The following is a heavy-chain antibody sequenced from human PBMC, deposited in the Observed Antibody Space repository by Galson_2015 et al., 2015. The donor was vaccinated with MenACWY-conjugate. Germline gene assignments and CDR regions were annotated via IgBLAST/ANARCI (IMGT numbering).Heavy chain of an antibody. CDR3: AKERTWQAAREFDY. CDR2: ISHDGTVK. D-gene: IGHD5-12*01. J-gene: IGHJ4*02. Sequence: SLRLSCATSGFTFSSSWMSWVRQAPGKGLEWVAVISHDGTVKYYADSVKGRYTISRDNSKSTLSLQMSSLRPEDTALYYCAKERTWQAAREFDYWGQGTLVTVSS. CDR1: GFTFSSSW. V-gene: IGHV3-30*18.